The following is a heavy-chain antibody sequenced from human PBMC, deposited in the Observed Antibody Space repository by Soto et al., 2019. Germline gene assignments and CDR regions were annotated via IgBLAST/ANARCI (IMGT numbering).Heavy chain of an antibody. Sequence: QVQLQQWGAGLLKPSETLSLTCAVYGGSFSGYYWSWIRQPPGKGLEWIGEINHSGSTNYNPSLKRRVTRSVDTSKNQFSLKLSSVTAADTAVYYCAREMGSTYYDFWSGYDYYYYYMDVWGKGTTVTVSS. CDR2: INHSGST. D-gene: IGHD3-3*01. CDR3: AREMGSTYYDFWSGYDYYYYYMDV. CDR1: GGSFSGYY. J-gene: IGHJ6*03. V-gene: IGHV4-34*01.